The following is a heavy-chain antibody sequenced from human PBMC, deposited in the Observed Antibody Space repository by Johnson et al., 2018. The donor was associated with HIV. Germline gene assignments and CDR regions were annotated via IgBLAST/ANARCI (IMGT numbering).Heavy chain of an antibody. CDR2: ISYDGTDK. J-gene: IGHJ3*02. V-gene: IGHV3-30*18. Sequence: QLVESGGGVVQPGRSLRLSCVASGFSLGAYAIHWVRQAPGKGLEWVALISYDGTDKFYATSVKGRFTVSRDNSNNILFLQMNSLASEDTAVYYCAKNRDYGDGDGFDMWGQGTMVTVSS. D-gene: IGHD4-17*01. CDR3: AKNRDYGDGDGFDM. CDR1: GFSLGAYA.